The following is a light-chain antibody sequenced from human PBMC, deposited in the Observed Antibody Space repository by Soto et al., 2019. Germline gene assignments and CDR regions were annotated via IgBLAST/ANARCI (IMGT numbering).Light chain of an antibody. CDR2: EVS. CDR1: SSDVGGYNY. Sequence: QSALTQPPSASGSPGQSVTISCTGTSSDVGGYNYVSWYQQHPGKAPKLMIYEVSKRPSGVPDRFSGSKSGNTASLTVSGLQAEDEADCYCNSCERSNNSAVFGTGTKVTV. V-gene: IGLV2-8*01. J-gene: IGLJ1*01. CDR3: NSCERSNNSAV.